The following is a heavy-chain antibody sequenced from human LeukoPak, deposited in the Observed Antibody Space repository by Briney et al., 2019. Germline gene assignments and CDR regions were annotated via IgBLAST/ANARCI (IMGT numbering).Heavy chain of an antibody. CDR2: ISSTSSYI. Sequence: GGSLRLSCAASGFTFSSYNMNWVRQAPGKGLEWVSSISSTSSYINYADSVKGRFTISRDKAKNSLYLQMNSLRAEDTAVYYCARVYYYTSGSRWGDYFDYWGQGTLVTVSS. CDR3: ARVYYYTSGSRWGDYFDY. J-gene: IGHJ4*02. D-gene: IGHD3-10*01. V-gene: IGHV3-21*01. CDR1: GFTFSSYN.